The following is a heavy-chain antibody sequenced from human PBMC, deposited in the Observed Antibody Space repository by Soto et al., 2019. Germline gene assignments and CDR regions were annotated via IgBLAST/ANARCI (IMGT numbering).Heavy chain of an antibody. CDR2: IYYSGST. Sequence: SETLSLPCTFSGGSISSYYWSWIRQPPGKGLEWIGYIYYSGSTNYNPSLKSRVTISVETSKTQFSLKLSSVTAADTAVYYCARRPSNAATSWFDPWGQGTLVTVSS. CDR3: ARRPSNAATSWFDP. CDR1: GGSISSYY. V-gene: IGHV4-59*01. D-gene: IGHD6-25*01. J-gene: IGHJ5*02.